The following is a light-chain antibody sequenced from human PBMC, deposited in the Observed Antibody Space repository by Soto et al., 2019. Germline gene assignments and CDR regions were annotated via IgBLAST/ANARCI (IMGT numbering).Light chain of an antibody. V-gene: IGLV2-14*01. CDR2: DVT. CDR3: SSYTTSNTLV. CDR1: SSDVGSYNY. Sequence: QSALTQPASVSGSPGQWITISCTGTSSDVGSYNYVSWYQQHPGKAPKLMIYDVTNRPSGVSNRFSGSKSGNTASLTISGLQAEDEADYYCSSYTTSNTLVFGGGTKLTVL. J-gene: IGLJ2*01.